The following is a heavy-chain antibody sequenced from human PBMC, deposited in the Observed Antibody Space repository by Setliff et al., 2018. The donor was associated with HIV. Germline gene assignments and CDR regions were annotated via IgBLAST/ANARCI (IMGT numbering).Heavy chain of an antibody. Sequence: SETLSLTCAVYGGSFNGYPWTWIRQPPGKGLEWIGGINHSGSTNYNPSLESRVTTSVDTSKKQFSLRLTSVTAADTAVYYCARDGFWSGYIDYWGQGTLVTVSS. CDR1: GGSFNGYP. CDR3: ARDGFWSGYIDY. D-gene: IGHD3-3*01. CDR2: INHSGST. V-gene: IGHV4-34*01. J-gene: IGHJ4*02.